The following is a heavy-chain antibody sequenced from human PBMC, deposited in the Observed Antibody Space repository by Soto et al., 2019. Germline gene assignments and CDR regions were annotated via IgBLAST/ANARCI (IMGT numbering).Heavy chain of an antibody. CDR2: MNPNSGNT. CDR3: ARVFSGCSSKSCYPVHWLDP. V-gene: IGHV1-8*01. Sequence: GASVKVSCKASGYTFTSYDINWVRQATRQGLEWMGWMNPNSGNTGYAQKFQGRVTMTRNTSISTAYMELSSLRSEDTAVYYCARVFSGCSSKSCYPVHWLDPWGQGTLVTVYS. CDR1: GYTFTSYD. D-gene: IGHD2-2*01. J-gene: IGHJ5*02.